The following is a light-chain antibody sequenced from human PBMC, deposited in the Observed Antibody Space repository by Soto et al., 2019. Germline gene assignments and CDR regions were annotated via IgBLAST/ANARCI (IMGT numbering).Light chain of an antibody. CDR3: QQRSNWPSIT. CDR1: QTVRNNY. V-gene: IGKV3D-20*02. Sequence: ENALTQPPGTIYFSPGGRATPPCSSSQTVRNNYLAWYQQKPGQAPRLLIYGASTRATSFPDRFSGSVSGTDFTLIISRLEPEDLAVYYCQQRSNWPSITFGQVTQVEIK. CDR2: GAS. J-gene: IGKJ1*01.